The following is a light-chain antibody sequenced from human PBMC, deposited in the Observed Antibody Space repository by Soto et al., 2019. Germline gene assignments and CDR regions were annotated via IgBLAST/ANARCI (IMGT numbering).Light chain of an antibody. CDR3: SSYAGDINFGL. CDR1: SSDIGLYNY. Sequence: QSALTQPPSASGSPGQSVTISCAGTSSDIGLYNYVSWYQHHPGKAPRLIIYEVSKRPSGVPDRFSGSKSGNTASLTVSGLQAGDGGDYSYSSYAGDINFGLFGGGTKVTFL. V-gene: IGLV2-8*01. J-gene: IGLJ3*02. CDR2: EVS.